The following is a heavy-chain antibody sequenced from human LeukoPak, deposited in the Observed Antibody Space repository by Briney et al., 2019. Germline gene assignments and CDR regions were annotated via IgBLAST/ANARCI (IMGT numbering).Heavy chain of an antibody. D-gene: IGHD3-10*01. J-gene: IGHJ4*02. V-gene: IGHV4-59*01. Sequence: SETLSLTCTVSGVSINNYYWSWIRQPPGKGLEWIGYIYGGSTNHNPSLKSRVTISIDTSKNQFSLKLSSVTAADTAVYYCARAPTASYGPTDYWGQGTLVTVSS. CDR3: ARAPTASYGPTDY. CDR1: GVSINNYY. CDR2: IYGGST.